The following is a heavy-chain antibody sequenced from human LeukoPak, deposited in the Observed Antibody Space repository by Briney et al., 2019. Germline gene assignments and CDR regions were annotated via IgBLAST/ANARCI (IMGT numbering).Heavy chain of an antibody. D-gene: IGHD6-13*01. CDR1: VYTFIDNY. J-gene: IGHJ4*02. CDR2: INPNSGGT. Sequence: ASVKVSCKSSVYTFIDNYIHWVRQAPGQGLEWMAWINPNSGGTDYAEKFQGRVTLTRDTSISTAYMELSSLISDDTAVYYCARGSSLGQQLVKYGNDYWGQGTLVTVSS. V-gene: IGHV1-2*02. CDR3: ARGSSLGQQLVKYGNDY.